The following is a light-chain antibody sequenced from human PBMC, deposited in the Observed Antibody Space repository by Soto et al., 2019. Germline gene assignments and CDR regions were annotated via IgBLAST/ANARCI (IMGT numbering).Light chain of an antibody. CDR1: QSVGSSY. CDR2: GAS. Sequence: IGFTQSPGTLSLSPGERATLSCRASQSVGSSYLAWYQQKPGQAPRLLIYGASSRATGIPDRFSGTGSGTDFTLSISRLEPEDLAVYYCHQYGSSPGTFGQGTKVDVK. CDR3: HQYGSSPGT. J-gene: IGKJ1*01. V-gene: IGKV3-20*01.